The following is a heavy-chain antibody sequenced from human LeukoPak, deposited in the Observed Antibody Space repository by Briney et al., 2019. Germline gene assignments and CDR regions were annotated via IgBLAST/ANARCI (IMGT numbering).Heavy chain of an antibody. D-gene: IGHD3-16*02. J-gene: IGHJ4*02. V-gene: IGHV4-61*02. Sequence: PSETLSLTCTVSGGSISSGSYYWSWIRQPAGEGLEWIGRIYTSGSTNYNPSLKSRVTISVDTSKNQFSLKLSSVTAADTAVYYCAREHYDYVWGSYRSHFDYWGQGTLVTVSS. CDR2: IYTSGST. CDR3: AREHYDYVWGSYRSHFDY. CDR1: GGSISSGSYY.